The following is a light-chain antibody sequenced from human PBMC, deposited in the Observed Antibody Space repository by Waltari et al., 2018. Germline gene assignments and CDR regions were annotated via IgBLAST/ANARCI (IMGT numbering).Light chain of an antibody. CDR3: QVWDSSSDHPGV. J-gene: IGLJ1*01. Sequence: SYVLTQPPSVSVAPGKTARIPCGGNNIGSKSVHWYQQKPGKAPVLVVYDDSDRPSGIPERFSGSNSGNPATLTISRVEAGDEADYYCQVWDSSSDHPGVFGTGTKVTVL. CDR1: NIGSKS. CDR2: DDS. V-gene: IGLV3-21*03.